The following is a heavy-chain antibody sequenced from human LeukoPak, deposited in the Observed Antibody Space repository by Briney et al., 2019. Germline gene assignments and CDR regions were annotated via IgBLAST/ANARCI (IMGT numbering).Heavy chain of an antibody. Sequence: GASVKVSCKASGYTFTGYYMHWVRQAPGQGLEWMGRINPNSGGTNYAQKFQGRVTMTRDTSISTAYMELSRLRSDDTAVYYCARGDTIRFLEWLGPPDAFDIWGQGTMVTVSS. D-gene: IGHD3-3*01. CDR2: INPNSGGT. V-gene: IGHV1-2*06. J-gene: IGHJ3*02. CDR3: ARGDTIRFLEWLGPPDAFDI. CDR1: GYTFTGYY.